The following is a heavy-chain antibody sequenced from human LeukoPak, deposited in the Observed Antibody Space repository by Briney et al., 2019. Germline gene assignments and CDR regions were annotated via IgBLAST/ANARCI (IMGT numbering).Heavy chain of an antibody. V-gene: IGHV3-33*01. D-gene: IGHD3-10*01. CDR2: IWYVGSNK. Sequence: GGSLRLSCAASGFTFSSYGMHWVRQAPGKGLEWVAVIWYVGSNKYYADSVKGRFTISRDNSKNTLYLQMNSLRAEDTAVYYCARGGGSGSIDYWGQGTLVTVSS. J-gene: IGHJ4*02. CDR3: ARGGGSGSIDY. CDR1: GFTFSSYG.